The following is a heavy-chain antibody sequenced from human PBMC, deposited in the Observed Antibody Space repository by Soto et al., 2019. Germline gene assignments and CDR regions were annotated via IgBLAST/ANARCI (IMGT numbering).Heavy chain of an antibody. V-gene: IGHV1-69*13. CDR3: ARSRGISSGYYYDYYYGMDV. J-gene: IGHJ6*02. CDR2: IIPIFGTA. Sequence: SVKVSCKASGGTFSSYAISWVRQAPGQGLEWMGGIIPIFGTANYAQKFQGRVTITADESTSTAYMELSSLRSEDTAVYYCARSRGISSGYYYDYYYGMDVWGQGTTVTVSS. CDR1: GGTFSSYA. D-gene: IGHD3-22*01.